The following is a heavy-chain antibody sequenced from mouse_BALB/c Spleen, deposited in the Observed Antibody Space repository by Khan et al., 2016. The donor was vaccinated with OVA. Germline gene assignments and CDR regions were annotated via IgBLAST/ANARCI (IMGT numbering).Heavy chain of an antibody. Sequence: QVQLKQSGPGLVAPSQSLSITCTVSGFSLTSYGVHWVRQPPGKGLEWLVVIWSDGKTTYNSTLKSRLSISKDNSKSQVFLKMNSLQTDDTAMYYCARNTLMITTVRDYWGKGTSVTVSS. V-gene: IGHV2-6*02. D-gene: IGHD2-4*01. J-gene: IGHJ4*01. CDR1: GFSLTSYG. CDR3: ARNTLMITTVRDY. CDR2: IWSDGKT.